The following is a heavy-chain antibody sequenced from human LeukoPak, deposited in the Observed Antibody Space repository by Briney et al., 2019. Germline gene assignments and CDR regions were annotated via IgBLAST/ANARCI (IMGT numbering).Heavy chain of an antibody. V-gene: IGHV1-2*02. CDR3: ARGPTIIAASN. Sequence: ASVKVSCKASGYTFTGYQLHWVRQAPGQGLEWMGWINPNSGGTNYAQNFQGRVTMTRDTSITTAYVELSRLTFDDTAVYYCARGPTIIAASNWGQGTLVTVSS. CDR2: INPNSGGT. CDR1: GYTFTGYQ. J-gene: IGHJ4*02. D-gene: IGHD5-12*01.